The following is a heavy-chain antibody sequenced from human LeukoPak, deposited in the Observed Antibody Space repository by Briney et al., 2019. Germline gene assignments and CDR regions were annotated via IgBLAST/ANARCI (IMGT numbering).Heavy chain of an antibody. D-gene: IGHD2-2*01. Sequence: PSETLSLTCTVSGGSISSSSYYWGWIRQPPGKGLEWIGSIYYSGSTYYNPSLKSRVTISVDTSKNQFSLKLSSVTAADTAVYYCARDRGVVVPAAISPLLNWFDPWGQGTLVTVSS. V-gene: IGHV4-39*02. CDR1: GGSISSSSYY. CDR2: IYYSGST. CDR3: ARDRGVVVPAAISPLLNWFDP. J-gene: IGHJ5*02.